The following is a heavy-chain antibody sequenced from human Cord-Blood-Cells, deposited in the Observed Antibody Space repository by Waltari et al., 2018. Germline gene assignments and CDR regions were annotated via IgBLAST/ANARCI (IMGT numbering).Heavy chain of an antibody. CDR3: TTDGYDSSGYSY. J-gene: IGHJ4*02. CDR1: GFTFSNAW. V-gene: IGHV3-15*01. Sequence: EVQLVESGGGLVKPGGSLRLSCAASGFTFSNAWMSWLRQAPGKGLEWVGRIKSKTDGGTTDYAAPVKGRFTISRDDSKNTLYLQMNSLKTEDTAVYYCTTDGYDSSGYSYWGQGTLVTVSS. CDR2: IKSKTDGGTT. D-gene: IGHD3-22*01.